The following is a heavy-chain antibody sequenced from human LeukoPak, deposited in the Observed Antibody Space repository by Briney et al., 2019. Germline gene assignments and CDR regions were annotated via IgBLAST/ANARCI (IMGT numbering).Heavy chain of an antibody. CDR2: IYCSGST. D-gene: IGHD4-17*01. V-gene: IGHV4-59*01. CDR3: ARMAPYGDYLHDY. CDR1: GGSMSSYY. Sequence: SETLSLTCTVSGGSMSSYYWSWIRQPPGKGLEYIGYIYCSGSTNYNPSLKSRVTISVDTSKNQFSLKLNSVTAADTAVYYCARMAPYGDYLHDYWGQGTLVTVSS. J-gene: IGHJ4*02.